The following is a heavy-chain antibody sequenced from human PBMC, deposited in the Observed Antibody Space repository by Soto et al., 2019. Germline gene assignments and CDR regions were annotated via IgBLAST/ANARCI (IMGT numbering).Heavy chain of an antibody. Sequence: ASETLSLTCAVYGGSFSGYYWSWIRQPPGKGLEWIGEINHSGSTNYNPSLKSRVTISVDTSKNQFSLKLSSVTAADTAVYYCARGGRFLGGMDVWGQGTTVTVSS. CDR3: ARGGRFLGGMDV. D-gene: IGHD3-3*01. CDR1: GGSFSGYY. J-gene: IGHJ6*02. V-gene: IGHV4-34*01. CDR2: INHSGST.